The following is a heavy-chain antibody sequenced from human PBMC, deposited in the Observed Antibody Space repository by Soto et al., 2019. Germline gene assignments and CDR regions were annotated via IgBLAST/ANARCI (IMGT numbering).Heavy chain of an antibody. V-gene: IGHV3-48*03. J-gene: IGHJ3*02. CDR1: GFSFSDYE. CDR2: ISSSGGTI. Sequence: GGSLRLSCAASGFSFSDYEMNWVRQTPGKGLEWLSYISSSGGTIKYADSVKGRFTISRDNAKNSLYLQMNSLRAEDTAVYYCAREGIAVANDAFDIWGQGTMVTVSS. CDR3: AREGIAVANDAFDI. D-gene: IGHD6-19*01.